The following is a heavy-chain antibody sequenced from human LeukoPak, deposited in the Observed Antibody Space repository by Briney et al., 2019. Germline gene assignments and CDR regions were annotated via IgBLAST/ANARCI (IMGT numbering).Heavy chain of an antibody. Sequence: GASVKVSCKASGYTFTYRYLHWVRQAPGQGLEWMGRINPNSGGTNYAQKFQGRVTMTRDTSISTAYMELSRLRSDDTAVYYCARTQFDYDFWSGYYPPPVGYYGMDVWGQGTTVTVSS. D-gene: IGHD3-3*01. J-gene: IGHJ6*02. V-gene: IGHV1-2*06. CDR3: ARTQFDYDFWSGYYPPPVGYYGMDV. CDR1: GYTFTYRY. CDR2: INPNSGGT.